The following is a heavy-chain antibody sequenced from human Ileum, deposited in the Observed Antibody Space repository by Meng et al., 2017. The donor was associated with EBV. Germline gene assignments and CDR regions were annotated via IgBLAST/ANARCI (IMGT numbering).Heavy chain of an antibody. Sequence: VQLQEPGPGLVKPSGTPSFTCAVSGDSISSNNWWSWVRQSPGKGLEWIAEIHHSGTTTYNPSLKSRVTISVDKSENHFSLKLTSVTAADTAVYYYARGSDYVWGIWGQGTLVTVSS. D-gene: IGHD3-16*01. V-gene: IGHV4-4*02. CDR1: GDSISSNNW. CDR3: ARGSDYVWGI. CDR2: IHHSGTT. J-gene: IGHJ4*02.